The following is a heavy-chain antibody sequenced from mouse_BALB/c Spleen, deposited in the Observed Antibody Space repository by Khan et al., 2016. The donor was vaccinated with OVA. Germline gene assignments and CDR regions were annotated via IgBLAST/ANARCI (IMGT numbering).Heavy chain of an antibody. J-gene: IGHJ4*01. CDR1: GYTFPSNT. V-gene: IGHV1-4*01. D-gene: IGHD2-14*01. CDR3: ARRTTGYAMDY. CDR2: INPRSDYT. Sequence: VQLKESGAELARPGASVKMSCKASGYTFPSNTMHWVKQRPGQGLEWIGYINPRSDYTIYNQKFKDKATLTADISSTTAYMQLSSLTSDDSAVYYCARRTTGYAMDYGGQGTSVTVSS.